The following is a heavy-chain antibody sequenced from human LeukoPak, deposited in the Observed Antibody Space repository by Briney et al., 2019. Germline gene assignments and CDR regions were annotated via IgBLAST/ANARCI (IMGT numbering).Heavy chain of an antibody. CDR1: GYTFTGYY. J-gene: IGHJ4*02. V-gene: IGHV1-2*02. Sequence: ASVKVSCKASGYTFTGYYMHWVRQAPGQGLEWMGWINPNSGGTDYAQKFQGRVTMTRDTSITTTYMEVSRLRSDDTAVYFCARGVRWGDRDYWGQGTLVSVSS. CDR2: INPNSGGT. D-gene: IGHD7-27*01. CDR3: ARGVRWGDRDY.